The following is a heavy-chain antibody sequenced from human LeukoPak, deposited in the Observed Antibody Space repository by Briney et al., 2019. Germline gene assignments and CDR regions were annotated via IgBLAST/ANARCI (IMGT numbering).Heavy chain of an antibody. J-gene: IGHJ6*03. V-gene: IGHV3-21*01. CDR2: INSSSSYI. D-gene: IGHD4-17*01. CDR3: ARAYGDYRSIYYYYYYMDV. CDR1: GFTFSSYS. Sequence: GGSLRLSCAASGFTFSSYSMNWVRQAPGKGLEWVSSINSSSSYIYYADSVKGRFTISRDNAKNSLYLQMNSLRAEDTAVYYCARAYGDYRSIYYYYYYMDVWGKGTTVTVSS.